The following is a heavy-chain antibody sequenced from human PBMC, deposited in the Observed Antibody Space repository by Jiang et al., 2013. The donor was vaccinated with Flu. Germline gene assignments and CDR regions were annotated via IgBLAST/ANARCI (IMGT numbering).Heavy chain of an antibody. V-gene: IGHV4-59*01. Sequence: GLVKPSGDPCPSPCNVSGGSISSYYWSWIRQPPGKGLEWIGYIYYSGSTNYNPSLKSRVTISLDTSKKQFSLMLTSVTAADTAVYYCAREDGSGWFGGGYFDYWGRGTLVTVSS. CDR2: IYYSGST. CDR3: AREDGSGWFGGGYFDY. CDR1: GGSISSYY. J-gene: IGHJ4*02. D-gene: IGHD6-19*01.